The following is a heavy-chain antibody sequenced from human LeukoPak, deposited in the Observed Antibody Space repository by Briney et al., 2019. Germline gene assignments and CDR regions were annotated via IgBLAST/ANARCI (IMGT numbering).Heavy chain of an antibody. V-gene: IGHV3-23*01. Sequence: GGSLRLSCAAPGFTFSNYAMSWVRQAPGKGLEWVSTISGSGNSTYYADSVKGRFPISRDNSKNTLYLQMNSLRAEDTAVYFCAKDNGWELPIFDYWGQGTLVTVSS. CDR3: AKDNGWELPIFDY. CDR1: GFTFSNYA. D-gene: IGHD1-26*01. CDR2: ISGSGNST. J-gene: IGHJ4*02.